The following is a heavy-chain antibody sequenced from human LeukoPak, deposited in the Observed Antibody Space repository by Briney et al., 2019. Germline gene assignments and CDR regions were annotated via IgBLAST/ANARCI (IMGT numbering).Heavy chain of an antibody. CDR2: INHSGST. J-gene: IGHJ5*01. Sequence: SETLSLTCTVSNGYISNSNFYWGWIRQPPGKGLEWIGEINHSGSTNYNPSLKSRVTISVDTSKNQFSLKLSSVTAADTAVYYCARDDPYNWNDSWGQGTLVTVSS. CDR1: NGYISNSNFY. CDR3: ARDDPYNWNDS. V-gene: IGHV4-39*07.